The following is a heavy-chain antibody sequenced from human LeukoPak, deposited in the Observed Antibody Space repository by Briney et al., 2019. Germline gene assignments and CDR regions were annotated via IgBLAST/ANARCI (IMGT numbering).Heavy chain of an antibody. CDR2: ISWNSGSI. Sequence: GGSLRLSCAASGFTFDDYAMHWVRQAPGKGLEWVSGISWNSGSIGYADSVKGRFTISRDNAKNSLYLQMNSLRAEDTALYYCAKGVCGGDCYTIDYWGQGTLVTVSS. CDR3: AKGVCGGDCYTIDY. CDR1: GFTFDDYA. D-gene: IGHD2-21*02. J-gene: IGHJ4*02. V-gene: IGHV3-9*01.